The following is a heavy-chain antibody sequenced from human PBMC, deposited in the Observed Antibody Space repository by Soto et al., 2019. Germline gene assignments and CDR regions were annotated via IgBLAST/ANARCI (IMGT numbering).Heavy chain of an antibody. Sequence: PGKNLEWIGYIYYSGSTYYNPSLKSRVTISVDTSKNQFSRKVSSVTAADTAVYYCASVCNYYAGSGNYWRY. CDR2: IYYSGST. D-gene: IGHD3-22*01. V-gene: IGHV4-30-4*06. CDR3: ASVCNYYAGSGNYWRY. J-gene: IGHJ2*01.